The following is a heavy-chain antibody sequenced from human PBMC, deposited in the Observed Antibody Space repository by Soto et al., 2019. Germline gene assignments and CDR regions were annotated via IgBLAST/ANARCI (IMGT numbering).Heavy chain of an antibody. CDR1: GASVSHGY. V-gene: IGHV4-59*02. CDR3: ARSYYDSTGFALDP. J-gene: IGHJ5*02. Sequence: QMQLQASGPGLVKPSETLSLTCNVSGASVSHGYWSWIRQPPGKGLEWIGFMYFGGSFNYNPSLTSRATISVETSKNQFSMKLMSVTASDTAVYYCARSYYDSTGFALDPWGQGTLVTVSS. D-gene: IGHD3-22*01. CDR2: MYFGGSF.